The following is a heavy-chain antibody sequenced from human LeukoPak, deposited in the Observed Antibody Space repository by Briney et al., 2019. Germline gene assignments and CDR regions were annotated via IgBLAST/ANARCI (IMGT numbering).Heavy chain of an antibody. CDR3: ARGPPDCSSTSCYAFDAFDI. Sequence: PSETLSLTCTVSGGSISSTTYYWGWIRQPPGKGLEWIGSMSYRGTTYYNPSLKSRVTISVDTSKNQFSLKLSSVTAADTAVYYCARGPPDCSSTSCYAFDAFDIWGQGTMVTVSS. J-gene: IGHJ3*02. CDR1: GGSISSTTYY. D-gene: IGHD2-2*01. CDR2: MSYRGTT. V-gene: IGHV4-39*07.